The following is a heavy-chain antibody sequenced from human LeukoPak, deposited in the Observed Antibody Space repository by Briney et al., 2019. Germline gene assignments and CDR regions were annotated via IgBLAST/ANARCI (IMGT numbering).Heavy chain of an antibody. V-gene: IGHV3-23*01. CDR2: ISGSGGST. CDR3: AKDLGLVLGHSY. D-gene: IGHD3/OR15-3a*01. CDR1: GFTFGSYG. Sequence: PGGSLRLSCAASGFTFGSYGMSWVRQAPGKGLEWVSAISGSGGSTYYADSVKGRFTISRDNSKNTLYLQMNSLRAEDTAVYYCAKDLGLVLGHSYWGQGTLVTVSS. J-gene: IGHJ4*02.